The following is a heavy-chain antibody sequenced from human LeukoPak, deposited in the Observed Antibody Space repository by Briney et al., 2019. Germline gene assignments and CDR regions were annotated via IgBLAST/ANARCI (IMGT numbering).Heavy chain of an antibody. Sequence: PGGSLRLVCEASGFTFDGRWMTWARHISGKGLEWVAAIWYDGSKTSYTDSVKGRFTVSRDISKNTVYLQMNGLKAEDTAVYYCARDDCSTTPCYAYWGQGTLVTVSS. CDR3: ARDDCSTTPCYAY. V-gene: IGHV3-33*08. CDR1: GFTFDGRW. D-gene: IGHD2-2*01. J-gene: IGHJ4*02. CDR2: IWYDGSKT.